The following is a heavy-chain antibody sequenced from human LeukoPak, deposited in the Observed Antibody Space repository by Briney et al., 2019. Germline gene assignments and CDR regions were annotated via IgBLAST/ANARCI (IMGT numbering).Heavy chain of an antibody. CDR1: GFTFSSYA. V-gene: IGHV3-23*01. D-gene: IGHD1-14*01. J-gene: IGHJ5*02. Sequence: GGSLRLSCAASGFTFSSYAMSWVRQAPGKGLEWVSSISGSGGSTYYADSVKGRFTISRDNSKNTLYLQMNSLRGEDTAVYYCAKYLESGASRYFDPWGQGTLVTVSS. CDR3: AKYLESGASRYFDP. CDR2: ISGSGGST.